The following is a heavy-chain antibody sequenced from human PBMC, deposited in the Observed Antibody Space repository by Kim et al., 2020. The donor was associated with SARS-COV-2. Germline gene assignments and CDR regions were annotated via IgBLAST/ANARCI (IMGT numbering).Heavy chain of an antibody. CDR2: IWHDGSDK. Sequence: GGSLRLSCVASGFTFSSYGMHWVRQAPGKGLEWLAIIWHDGSDKYYADSVKGRYIISRDNSKNTLYLQIDSLRVEDTAVYYCVRLPRIAVPGTRRYGMDVWGQGTTVIVS. CDR3: VRLPRIAVPGTRRYGMDV. J-gene: IGHJ6*02. D-gene: IGHD6-19*01. CDR1: GFTFSSYG. V-gene: IGHV3-33*01.